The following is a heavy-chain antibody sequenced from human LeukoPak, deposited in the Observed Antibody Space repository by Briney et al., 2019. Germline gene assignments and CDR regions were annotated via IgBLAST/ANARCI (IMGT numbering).Heavy chain of an antibody. V-gene: IGHV3-20*04. CDR3: ARDLPQIEY. Sequence: PGGSLRLSCAASGFTFGSYAMSWVRQAPGKGLEWVSGINWNGGDTAYADSVKGRFTISRDNAKNSLYLQMNSLRAEDTALYYCARDLPQIEYWGQGTLVTVSS. D-gene: IGHD3-22*01. CDR1: GFTFGSYA. J-gene: IGHJ4*02. CDR2: INWNGGDT.